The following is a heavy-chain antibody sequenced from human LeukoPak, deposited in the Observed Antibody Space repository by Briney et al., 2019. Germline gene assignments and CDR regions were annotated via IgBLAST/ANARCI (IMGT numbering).Heavy chain of an antibody. CDR3: ARREGYYGSGSRYNWFDP. CDR1: GGSISSYY. J-gene: IGHJ5*02. V-gene: IGHV4-59*08. D-gene: IGHD3-10*01. CDR2: IYYSGST. Sequence: SETLSLTCTVSGGSISSYYWSWIRQPPGKRLEWIGYIYYSGSTNYNPSLKSRVTISVDTSKNQFSLKLSSVTAADTAVYYCARREGYYGSGSRYNWFDPWGQGTLVTVSS.